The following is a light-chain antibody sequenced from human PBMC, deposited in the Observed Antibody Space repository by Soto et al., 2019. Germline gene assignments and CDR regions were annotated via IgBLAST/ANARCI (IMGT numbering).Light chain of an antibody. J-gene: IGLJ2*01. V-gene: IGLV2-14*01. Sequence: QSALTQPASESGSPGQSITISCTGTSSDVGGYNYVSWYQQHPGKAPKLMIYEVSNRPSGVSNRFSGSKSGNTASLTISGLQAEDEADYYCSSYTSSSTPRVVFGGGTKLTVL. CDR3: SSYTSSSTPRVV. CDR2: EVS. CDR1: SSDVGGYNY.